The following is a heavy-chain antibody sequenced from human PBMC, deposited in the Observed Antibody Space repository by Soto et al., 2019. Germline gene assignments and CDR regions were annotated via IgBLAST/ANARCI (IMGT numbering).Heavy chain of an antibody. Sequence: GSLRLSCAASGFTVSSNYMSWVRQAPGKGLEWVSVIYSGGSTYYADSVKGRFTISRDNSKNTLYLQMNSLRAEDTAVYYCARGAVAGNKPQYYFDYWGQGTLVTVSS. CDR3: ARGAVAGNKPQYYFDY. D-gene: IGHD6-19*01. V-gene: IGHV3-53*01. CDR2: IYSGGST. CDR1: GFTVSSNY. J-gene: IGHJ4*02.